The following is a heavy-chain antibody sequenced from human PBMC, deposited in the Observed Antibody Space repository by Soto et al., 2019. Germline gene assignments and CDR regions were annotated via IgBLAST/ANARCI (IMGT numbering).Heavy chain of an antibody. CDR3: AHRRGFGENSN. CDR2: IYYTGST. Sequence: SETLSLTCTVSGGSISDSNYHWGWVRQPPGKGLVWIGSIYYTGSTYYNPSLKSRVTIFGDTSKNQFSLKLTSVADGDSAVYYCAHRRGFGENSNWGQGTLVTVSS. J-gene: IGHJ4*02. V-gene: IGHV4-39*01. CDR1: GGSISDSNYH. D-gene: IGHD3-10*01.